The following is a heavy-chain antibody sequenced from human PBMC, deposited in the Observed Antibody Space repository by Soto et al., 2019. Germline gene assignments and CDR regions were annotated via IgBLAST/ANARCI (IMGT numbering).Heavy chain of an antibody. Sequence: SLRLSCTGSGFTFFSYAMSWVRPAPGKGLEWVSTISGSGGHTYYADSVKGRFVVSRDNDKNTVYLHMSSLTGEDTAVYFCAKIEMGWFAHWGQGTQVTVSS. CDR1: GFTFFSYA. CDR3: AKIEMGWFAH. V-gene: IGHV3-23*01. CDR2: ISGSGGHT. J-gene: IGHJ5*02. D-gene: IGHD2-8*01.